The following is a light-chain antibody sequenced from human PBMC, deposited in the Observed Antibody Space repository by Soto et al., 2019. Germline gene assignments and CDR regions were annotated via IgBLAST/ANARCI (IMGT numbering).Light chain of an antibody. Sequence: VMSDSPLSLPVTLGQPASISCSSSQSLVYSDGNTYMNGYQQRPGQSPRRLMYKVANRDSGGPDRFSGSGLGTKFTLKISRVEAEYVGVYYCIHGFGQGTKVDIK. J-gene: IGKJ1*01. CDR1: QSLVYSDGNTY. CDR2: KVA. CDR3: IHG. V-gene: IGKV2-30*01.